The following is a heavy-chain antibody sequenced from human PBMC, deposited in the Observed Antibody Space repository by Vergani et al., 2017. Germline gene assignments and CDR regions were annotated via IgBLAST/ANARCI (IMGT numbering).Heavy chain of an antibody. V-gene: IGHV4-30-4*01. J-gene: IGHJ5*02. Sequence: QLQLQESGPGLVKPSQTLSLTCTVSGGPISSGDYYWSWSRQPPGKGLEWIGYIYYSGSTYYNPSLKSRVTISVETSKNQFSRKLSSVTAADTAVYYCARAPTTGCGFDPWGQGTMVTVSS. CDR2: IYYSGST. CDR3: ARAPTTGCGFDP. CDR1: GGPISSGDYY. D-gene: IGHD4-17*01.